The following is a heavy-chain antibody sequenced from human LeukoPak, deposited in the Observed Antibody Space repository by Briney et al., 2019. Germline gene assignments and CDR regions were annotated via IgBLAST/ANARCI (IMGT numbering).Heavy chain of an antibody. CDR2: ISYDGSNK. CDR3: AKVPPYSSAFDY. Sequence: GGSLRLSCAASGFTFSSYGMHWVRQAPGKGLEWVAVISYDGSNKYYADSVKGRFTISRDNSKNTPYLQMNSLRAEDTAVYYCAKVPPYSSAFDYWGQGTLVTVSS. D-gene: IGHD5-18*01. CDR1: GFTFSSYG. J-gene: IGHJ4*02. V-gene: IGHV3-30*18.